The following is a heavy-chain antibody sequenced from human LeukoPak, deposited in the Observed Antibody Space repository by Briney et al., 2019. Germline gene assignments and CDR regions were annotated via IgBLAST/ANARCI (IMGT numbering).Heavy chain of an antibody. CDR2: ISYDGSNK. D-gene: IGHD5-18*01. CDR1: GFTFSSYG. V-gene: IGHV3-30*18. CDR3: AKAGIQPFDY. J-gene: IGHJ4*02. Sequence: GGSLRLSCAASGFTFSSYGMHWVRQAPGKGLEWVAVISYDGSNKYYADSVKGRFTISRDNSKNTLYLQMNSLRAEDTAVYYCAKAGIQPFDYWGQGTLVTVSS.